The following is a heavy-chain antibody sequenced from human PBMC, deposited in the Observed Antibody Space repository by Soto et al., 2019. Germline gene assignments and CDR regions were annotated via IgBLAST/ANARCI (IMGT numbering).Heavy chain of an antibody. CDR1: GFTFSDYY. D-gene: IGHD2-2*02. J-gene: IGHJ6*02. CDR3: ARVLDCSSTSCYTHGLYGMDV. V-gene: IGHV3-11*06. Sequence: LRLSCAASGFTFSDYYMSWIRQAPGKGLEWVSYISSSSSYTNYADSVKGRFTISRDNAKNSLYLQMNSLRAEDTAVYYCARVLDCSSTSCYTHGLYGMDVWGQGTTVTVSS. CDR2: ISSSSSYT.